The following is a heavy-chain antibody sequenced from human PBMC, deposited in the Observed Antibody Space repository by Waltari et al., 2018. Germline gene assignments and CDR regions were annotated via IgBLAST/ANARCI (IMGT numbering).Heavy chain of an antibody. CDR1: GYSISSGYY. CDR2: IYHSGST. D-gene: IGHD5-12*01. V-gene: IGHV4-38-2*01. Sequence: QVQLQESGPGLVKPSETLSLTCAVSGYSISSGYYWGWIRQPPGKGLEWIGSIYHSGSTNYTPSLKSRVTISVDTSKNQFSLKLSSVTAADTAVYYCARIKEMATMDNSDDAFDIWGQGTMVTVSS. J-gene: IGHJ3*02. CDR3: ARIKEMATMDNSDDAFDI.